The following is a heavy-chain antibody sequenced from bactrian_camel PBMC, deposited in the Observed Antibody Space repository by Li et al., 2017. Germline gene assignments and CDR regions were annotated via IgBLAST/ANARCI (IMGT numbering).Heavy chain of an antibody. V-gene: IGHV3S42*01. Sequence: VQLVESGGGSVQRGGSLRLSCAASGLAMNDYIMGWFRQTPGKGRESTATIDNDGTTRYTDSVKGRFTISRDNAKNTLYLQLHSLKTDDTAMYYCAQQFTDSWSGYNYWGQGTQVTVS. CDR2: IDNDGTT. CDR1: GLAMNDYI. D-gene: IGHD6*01. J-gene: IGHJ4*01. CDR3: AQQFTDSWSGYNY.